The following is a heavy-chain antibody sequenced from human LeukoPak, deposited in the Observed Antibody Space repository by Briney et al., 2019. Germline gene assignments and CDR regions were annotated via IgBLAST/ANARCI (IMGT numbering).Heavy chain of an antibody. CDR2: ISYDGSNK. D-gene: IGHD5-24*01. V-gene: IGHV3-30-3*01. Sequence: HSGGSLRLSCAASGFTFSSYALHWVRQAPGKGLEWVAAISYDGSNKYYADSVKGRFSISRDNSKSTLYLQMSSLRAEDTAVYYCGRVWLQLKISDYWGQGTLVTVSS. J-gene: IGHJ4*02. CDR3: GRVWLQLKISDY. CDR1: GFTFSSYA.